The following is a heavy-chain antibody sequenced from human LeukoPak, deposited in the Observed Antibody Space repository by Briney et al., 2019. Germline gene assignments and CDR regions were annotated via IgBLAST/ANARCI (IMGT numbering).Heavy chain of an antibody. CDR3: ARDTPGFISMSYGMDV. CDR2: ISYDGSNK. CDR1: GFTFSSYA. J-gene: IGHJ6*02. Sequence: GGSLRLSCAASGFTFSSYAMHWVRQAPGKGLEWVAVISYDGSNKYYADSVKGRFTISRDNSKNTLYLQMNSLRAEDTAVYYCARDTPGFISMSYGMDVWGQGTTVTVS. V-gene: IGHV3-30-3*01. D-gene: IGHD3-10*02.